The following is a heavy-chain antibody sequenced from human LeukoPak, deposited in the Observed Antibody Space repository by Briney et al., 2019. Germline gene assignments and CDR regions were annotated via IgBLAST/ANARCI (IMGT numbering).Heavy chain of an antibody. CDR1: GFTFNNYN. CDR2: ISSRSTDI. J-gene: IGHJ4*02. Sequence: GGSLRLSCAASGFTFNNYNMNWVRLAPGKGLEWVASISSRSTDIYYANSVEGRFTISRDNAKNSLHLQMNSLRAEDTAVYYCARGSYDILTGSYGAVDYSDYWGPGTLVTVSS. D-gene: IGHD3-9*01. CDR3: ARGSYDILTGSYGAVDYSDY. V-gene: IGHV3-21*06.